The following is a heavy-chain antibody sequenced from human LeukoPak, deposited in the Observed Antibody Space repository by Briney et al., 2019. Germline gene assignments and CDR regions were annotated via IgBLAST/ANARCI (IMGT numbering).Heavy chain of an antibody. Sequence: PGGSLRLPCVASGLSFSDYAMTWVRQAPGKGLEWVSSLRNNGYTPYYADSVKGRFTISRDNSQNTLYLQMNSLRAEDTAVYYCAKTGGATNFGPLDPWGQGTLVHVSS. V-gene: IGHV3-23*01. D-gene: IGHD1-26*01. CDR1: GLSFSDYA. CDR2: LRNNGYTP. J-gene: IGHJ5*02. CDR3: AKTGGATNFGPLDP.